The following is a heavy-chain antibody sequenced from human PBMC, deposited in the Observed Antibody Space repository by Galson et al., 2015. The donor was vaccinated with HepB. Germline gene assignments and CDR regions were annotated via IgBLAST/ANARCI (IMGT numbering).Heavy chain of an antibody. Sequence: SLRLSCAASGFTFSGSAVHWVRQASGKGPEWVGRIRSKASDYATSYPPSLKGRFTISRDDSKNMAYLRMKSLKTEDTAVYYCTTMGDFSGYNSRWGQGTLVTVSS. CDR2: IRSKASDYAT. CDR1: GFTFSGSA. CDR3: TTMGDFSGYNSR. D-gene: IGHD3-22*01. J-gene: IGHJ4*02. V-gene: IGHV3-73*01.